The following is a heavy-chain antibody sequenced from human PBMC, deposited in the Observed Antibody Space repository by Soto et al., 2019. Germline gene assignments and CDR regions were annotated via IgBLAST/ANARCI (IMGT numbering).Heavy chain of an antibody. CDR3: ARAGVTPNFFDY. D-gene: IGHD3-10*01. CDR2: YESGGSI. Sequence: RRLSCAASGFSVRTNYMSWVRQAPGKGLEWVSVYESGGSIYYADSVKGRFTISRDTSKNTLDLQMNSLRGEDTAVYYCARAGVTPNFFDYWGQGTRVTVSS. V-gene: IGHV3-53*01. CDR1: GFSVRTNY. J-gene: IGHJ4*02.